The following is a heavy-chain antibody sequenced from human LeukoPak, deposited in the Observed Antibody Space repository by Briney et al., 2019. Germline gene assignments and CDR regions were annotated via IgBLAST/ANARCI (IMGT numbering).Heavy chain of an antibody. J-gene: IGHJ6*03. V-gene: IGHV3-30*18. D-gene: IGHD6-19*01. CDR1: GFTFSSYG. CDR2: ISYDGSNK. CDR3: AKESLEDYSSGWTWNYYYYMDV. Sequence: PGGSLRLSCAASGFTFSSYGMHWVRQAPGKGLEWVAVISYDGSNKYYADSVKGRFTISRDNSKNTLYLQMNSLRAEDTAVYYCAKESLEDYSSGWTWNYYYYMDVWGKGTTATVSS.